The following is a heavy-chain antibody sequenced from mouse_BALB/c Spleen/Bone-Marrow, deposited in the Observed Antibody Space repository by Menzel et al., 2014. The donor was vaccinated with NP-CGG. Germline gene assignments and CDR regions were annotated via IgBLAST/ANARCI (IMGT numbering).Heavy chain of an antibody. CDR1: GFSLTSYG. V-gene: IGHV2-2*02. J-gene: IGHJ4*01. CDR2: IWSGGST. CDR3: AGNSHYYGYYYAMDY. Sequence: QVQLKQSGPGLVQPSQSLSITCTVSGFSLTSYGVHWVRQSPGKGLEWLGVIWSGGSTDYNAAFISRLSISKDNSKSQVFFKMNSLQANDTAIYYCAGNSHYYGYYYAMDYWGQGTSVTVSS. D-gene: IGHD1-2*01.